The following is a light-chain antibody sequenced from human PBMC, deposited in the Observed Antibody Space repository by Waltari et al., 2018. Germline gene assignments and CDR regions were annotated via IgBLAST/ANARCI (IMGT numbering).Light chain of an antibody. CDR3: QQLNSYPPL. Sequence: DIQLTQSPSFLSASVGARVTITCRASQGISSYLAWYQQKPGKAPKLLIYAASTLQSGVPSRFSGSGSGTEFTLTISSLQPEDFATYYCQQLNSYPPLFGQGTRLEIK. CDR1: QGISSY. J-gene: IGKJ5*01. V-gene: IGKV1-9*01. CDR2: AAS.